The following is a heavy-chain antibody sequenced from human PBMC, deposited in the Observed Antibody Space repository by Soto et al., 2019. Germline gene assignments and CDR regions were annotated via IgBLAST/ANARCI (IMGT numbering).Heavy chain of an antibody. CDR3: ARAANLYDDFDI. CDR1: GGSISSGTYY. Sequence: QVQLQESGPGLVKPSQTLSLTCTVSGGSISSGTYYWSWIRQHPGKALEWIGYIYSGGRTYYNPSLKIRLTISVDTSKNQFSLKLSSVTAADTAVYYCARAANLYDDFDIWGQGTMVTVSS. CDR2: IYSGGRT. J-gene: IGHJ3*02. V-gene: IGHV4-31*03. D-gene: IGHD2-15*01.